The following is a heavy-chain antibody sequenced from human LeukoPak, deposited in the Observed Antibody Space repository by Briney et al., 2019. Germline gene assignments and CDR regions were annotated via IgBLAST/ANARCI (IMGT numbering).Heavy chain of an antibody. CDR2: IWYDGSNK. Sequence: GGSLRLSCAASGFTFSTYAMSWVRQAPGKGLEWVAVIWYDGSNKYYADSVKGRFTISRDNSKNTLYLQMNSLRAEDTAVYYCARDSYEHWGNEYSAFDIWGQGTMVTVSS. D-gene: IGHD7-27*01. CDR1: GFTFSTYA. V-gene: IGHV3-33*08. CDR3: ARDSYEHWGNEYSAFDI. J-gene: IGHJ3*02.